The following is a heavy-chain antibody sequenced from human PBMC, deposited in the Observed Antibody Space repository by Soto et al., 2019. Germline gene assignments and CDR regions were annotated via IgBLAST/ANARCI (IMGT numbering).Heavy chain of an antibody. CDR2: INPSGGST. CDR3: ARVGGWYGEEDY. J-gene: IGHJ4*02. V-gene: IGHV1-46*04. CDR1: GYTFVNYY. D-gene: IGHD6-19*01. Sequence: QVHLLQSGAEVKKPGASVKLSCKASGYTFVNYYIHWVRQAPGQGLEWMGIINPSGGSTTYAQRLQGIVTMTRDPSTSTVYLELSSLSSEDTAVYYCARVGGWYGEEDYWGQGTLVTVSS.